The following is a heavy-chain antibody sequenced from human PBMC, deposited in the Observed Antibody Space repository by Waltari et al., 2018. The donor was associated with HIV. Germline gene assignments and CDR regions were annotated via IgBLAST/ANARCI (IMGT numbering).Heavy chain of an antibody. CDR2: IYYSGST. J-gene: IGHJ6*02. Sequence: QLQLQESGPGLVKPSETLSLTCPVSGGSISSSSSYWGWIRQPPGTGLEWIGSIYYSGSTYYNPSLKSRVTISVDTSKNQFSLKLSSVTAADTAVYYCARHLSSGWYRADYYGMDVWGQGTTVTVSS. V-gene: IGHV4-39*01. CDR3: ARHLSSGWYRADYYGMDV. CDR1: GGSISSSSSY. D-gene: IGHD6-19*01.